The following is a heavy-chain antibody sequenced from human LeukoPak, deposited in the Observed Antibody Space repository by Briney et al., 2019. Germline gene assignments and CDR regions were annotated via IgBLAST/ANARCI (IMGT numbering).Heavy chain of an antibody. Sequence: SETLSLTCTVSGGSISSGDYYWSWIRQPPGKGLEWIGYIYYSGSTYYNPSLKSRVTISVDTSKNQFSLKLSSVTAADTAVYYCARVGDYAGHYYFDYWGQGTLVTVSS. J-gene: IGHJ4*02. D-gene: IGHD4-17*01. V-gene: IGHV4-30-4*02. CDR2: IYYSGST. CDR3: ARVGDYAGHYYFDY. CDR1: GGSISSGDYY.